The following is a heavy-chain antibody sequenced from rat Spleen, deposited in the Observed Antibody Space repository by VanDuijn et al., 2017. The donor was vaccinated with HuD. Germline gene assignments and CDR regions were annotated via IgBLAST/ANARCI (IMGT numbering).Heavy chain of an antibody. D-gene: IGHD1-2*01. CDR2: ISYDGSST. Sequence: EVQLVESDGGLVQPGRSLKLSCAASGFTYSNYVMAWVRQAPTKGLEWVASISYDGSSTYFRDSVKGRFTISRDNSKSTLYLQMDSLRSEDTATYYCARHFSPADYYSSFPDLYWGQGTLVTVSS. CDR3: ARHFSPADYYSSFPDLY. CDR1: GFTYSNYV. V-gene: IGHV5-29*01. J-gene: IGHJ3*01.